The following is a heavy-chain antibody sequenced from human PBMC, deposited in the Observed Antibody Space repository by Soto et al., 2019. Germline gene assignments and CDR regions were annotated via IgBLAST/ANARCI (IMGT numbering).Heavy chain of an antibody. J-gene: IGHJ4*02. D-gene: IGHD2-15*01. V-gene: IGHV3-23*01. CDR3: AKVGYCSGGSCYSDLFYFDY. Sequence: GGSLRLSCAASGFTFSSYAMSWVRQAPGKGLEWVSAISGSGGSTYYADSVKGRFTISRDNSKNTLYLQMSSLRAEDTAVYYCAKVGYCSGGSCYSDLFYFDYWGQGTLVTVSS. CDR2: ISGSGGST. CDR1: GFTFSSYA.